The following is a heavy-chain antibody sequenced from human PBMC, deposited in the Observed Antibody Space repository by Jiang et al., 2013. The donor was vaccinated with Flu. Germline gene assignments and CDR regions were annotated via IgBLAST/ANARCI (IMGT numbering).Heavy chain of an antibody. Sequence: SCAASGFTFSSYSMNWVRQAPGKGLEWVSSISSSSSYIYYADSVKGRFTISRDNAKNSLYLQTNSLRAEDTAVYYCARGLYCSSTSCYFSDYWGQGTLVTVSS. J-gene: IGHJ4*02. CDR3: ARGLYCSSTSCYFSDY. V-gene: IGHV3-21*01. CDR2: ISSSSSYI. CDR1: GFTFSSYS. D-gene: IGHD2-2*01.